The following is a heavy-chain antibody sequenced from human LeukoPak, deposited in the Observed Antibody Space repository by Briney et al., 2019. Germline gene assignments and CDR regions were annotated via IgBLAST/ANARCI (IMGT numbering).Heavy chain of an antibody. V-gene: IGHV3-21*01. CDR2: ISSTSAYI. Sequence: GGSLRLSCAASGFALNSYSLSWVRQAPGKGLEWVSSISSTSAYIHYADSVKGRFTISRDNSKNTLYLQMNSLRAEDTAVYYCARAEQQLDVYYWGQGTLVTVSS. CDR1: GFALNSYS. J-gene: IGHJ4*02. D-gene: IGHD6-13*01. CDR3: ARAEQQLDVYY.